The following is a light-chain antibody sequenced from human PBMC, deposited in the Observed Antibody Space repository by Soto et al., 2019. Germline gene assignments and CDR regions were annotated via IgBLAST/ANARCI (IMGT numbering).Light chain of an antibody. J-gene: IGLJ1*01. V-gene: IGLV3-21*02. CDR3: EVRDSSSDHYV. CDR1: NIVSKS. CDR2: DYR. Sequence: SYELTQTPSVXVAPGQPARITCGGNNIVSKSVHWYQQKPGQAPVVVVYDYRDRPSWIPERFSGSNSDNTDTLTISRVEAGDEADYYCEVRDSSSDHYVFRAGTKVTVL.